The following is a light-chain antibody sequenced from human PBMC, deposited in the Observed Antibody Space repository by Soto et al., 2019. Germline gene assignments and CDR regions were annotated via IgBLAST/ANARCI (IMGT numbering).Light chain of an antibody. CDR1: QSVSSN. CDR3: QQYNNWPFT. Sequence: EIVMTQSPATLSVSPGERATLSCRASQSVSSNLVWYQQKPGQAPRLLIYGASTRATGIPARFSGSGSGTEFTLTISSLQSEDFAVYYCQQYNNWPFTFGQGTRLE. J-gene: IGKJ5*01. CDR2: GAS. V-gene: IGKV3-15*01.